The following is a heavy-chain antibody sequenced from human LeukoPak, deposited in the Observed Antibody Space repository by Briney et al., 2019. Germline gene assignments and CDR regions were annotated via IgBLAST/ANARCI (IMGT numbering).Heavy chain of an antibody. CDR1: GFTFSDYF. CDR2: ISTIDGII. CDR3: AKASWGMDV. V-gene: IGHV3-11*01. J-gene: IGHJ6*02. Sequence: GGFLRLSCVASGFTFSDYFMTWIRQPPGKPLECVSYISTIDGIIYYADSVKDRYTISRDNAKSSLFLQMNNLRAEDTAVYYCAKASWGMDVWGQGSSVIVS.